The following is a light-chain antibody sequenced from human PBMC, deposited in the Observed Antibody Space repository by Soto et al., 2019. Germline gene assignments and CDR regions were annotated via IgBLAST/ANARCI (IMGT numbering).Light chain of an antibody. Sequence: EVVLTQSPATLSLSPGERATLSCRASQSVGSSLAWFQQKPAQAPRLLSYDASNRATGIPARFSGSGSGTDFTLTISSLEPEDFALYYCQQHENWPRTFGQGTKVEIK. V-gene: IGKV3-11*01. CDR1: QSVGSS. J-gene: IGKJ1*01. CDR2: DAS. CDR3: QQHENWPRT.